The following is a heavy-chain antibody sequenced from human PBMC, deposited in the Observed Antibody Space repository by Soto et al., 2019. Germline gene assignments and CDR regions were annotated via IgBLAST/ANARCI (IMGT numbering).Heavy chain of an antibody. J-gene: IGHJ6*02. V-gene: IGHV3-21*01. CDR3: VKDEGIDAMDV. Sequence: RLSCVTSGFTFSRNTMNWVRQAPGKGLEWVASITSSGSYVYYADSVKGRFSASRDNAKNSLSLQMDSLRPDDTAIYFCVKDEGIDAMDVWGQGTTVTVSS. CDR2: ITSSGSYV. D-gene: IGHD3-3*02. CDR1: GFTFSRNT.